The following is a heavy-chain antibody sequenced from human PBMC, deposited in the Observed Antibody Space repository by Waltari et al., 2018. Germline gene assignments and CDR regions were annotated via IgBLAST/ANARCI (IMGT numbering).Heavy chain of an antibody. Sequence: EVQLLESGGGLVQPGGSLRLSCAASGFTFSSYGMNWVRQAPGKGRAWVSVISGSGIRTYYADSVKCRFTISRDNSKNTLYLQMNSLRAEDTAVYYCAKDSSDTLDYWGQGTLVTVSS. V-gene: IGHV3-23*01. CDR3: AKDSSDTLDY. D-gene: IGHD2-2*02. J-gene: IGHJ4*02. CDR1: GFTFSSYG. CDR2: ISGSGIRT.